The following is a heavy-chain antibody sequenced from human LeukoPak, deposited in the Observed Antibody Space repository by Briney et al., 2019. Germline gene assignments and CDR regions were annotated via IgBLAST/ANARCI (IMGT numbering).Heavy chain of an antibody. Sequence: GGSLRLSCAASGFTFSIYAMNWVRQAPGKGLEWVSAISGSGGSTYYADSVKGRFTIYRDNSKNTLYLQMNSLRAEDTAVYYCAKGNIYGSGSYYGDWGQGTLVTVSS. V-gene: IGHV3-23*01. CDR1: GFTFSIYA. CDR2: ISGSGGST. CDR3: AKGNIYGSGSYYGD. J-gene: IGHJ4*02. D-gene: IGHD3-10*01.